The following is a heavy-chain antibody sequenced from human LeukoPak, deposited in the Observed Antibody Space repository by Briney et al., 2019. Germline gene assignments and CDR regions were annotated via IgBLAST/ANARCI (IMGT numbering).Heavy chain of an antibody. D-gene: IGHD6-19*01. V-gene: IGHV3-23*01. CDR3: AKTLAVAGTEPFDS. CDR1: GFTFSSYA. J-gene: IGHJ4*02. Sequence: GGSLRLSCAASGFTFSSYAMNWVRRTPGKGLGWVSTISGSGGRTFFADSVKGRFTISRDNSKNTLYLQMNSLRADDTAVYYCAKTLAVAGTEPFDSWRQGTLVTVSS. CDR2: ISGSGGRT.